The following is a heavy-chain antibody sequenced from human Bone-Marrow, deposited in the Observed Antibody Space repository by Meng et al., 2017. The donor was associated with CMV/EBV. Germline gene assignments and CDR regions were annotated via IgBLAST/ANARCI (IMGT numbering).Heavy chain of an antibody. J-gene: IGHJ4*02. CDR2: ISAYNGNT. Sequence: ASVKMFCKASGYTFTSQGISCVRQAPGQGLEWRGWISAYNGNTNYAQKLQGRVTMTTDTSTSTAYMELRSLRSGDTAVYYGARDTLNMNFDNWGQGTLVTVSS. D-gene: IGHD4/OR15-4a*01. V-gene: IGHV1-18*01. CDR1: GYTFTSQG. CDR3: ARDTLNMNFDN.